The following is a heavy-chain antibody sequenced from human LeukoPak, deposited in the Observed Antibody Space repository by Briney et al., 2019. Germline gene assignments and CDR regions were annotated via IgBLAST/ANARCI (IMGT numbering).Heavy chain of an antibody. CDR1: GFTFSSYA. CDR2: ISGSGGST. CDR3: ASHYDSSGYYGYWFDP. J-gene: IGHJ5*02. V-gene: IGHV3-23*01. D-gene: IGHD3-22*01. Sequence: GGSLRLSCAASGFTFSSYAMSWVRQAPGKGLEWVSAISGSGGSTYYADSVKGRFTISRDNSKNTLYLQMNSLRAEDTAVYYCASHYDSSGYYGYWFDPWGQGTLVTVSS.